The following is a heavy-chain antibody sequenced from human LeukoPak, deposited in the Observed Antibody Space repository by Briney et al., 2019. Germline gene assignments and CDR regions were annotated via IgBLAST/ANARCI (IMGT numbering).Heavy chain of an antibody. CDR1: GYTFTAYY. V-gene: IGHV1-2*02. Sequence: ASVKVSCKASGYTFTAYYIHWVRQAPGQGLEWIGWINTISGGTNYAQKFQGRVTMTRDTSISTAYMELSRLTSDDTAVYYCARGREVAGTVGYWGHGTLSPSPQ. CDR2: INTISGGT. D-gene: IGHD6-19*01. J-gene: IGHJ4*01. CDR3: ARGREVAGTVGY.